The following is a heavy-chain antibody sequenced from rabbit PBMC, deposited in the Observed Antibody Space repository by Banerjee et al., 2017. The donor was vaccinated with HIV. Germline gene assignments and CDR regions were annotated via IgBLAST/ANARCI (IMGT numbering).Heavy chain of an antibody. CDR3: ARDPYVTSADVIYFNL. Sequence: QEQLEESGGDLVKPEGSLTLTCKASGNDFSAYAISWVRQAPGKGLEWIGCIDGIGSGSTYYATWAKGRFTISKTSSTTVTLQMTSLTAADTATYFCARDPYVTSADVIYFNLWGPGTLVTVS. CDR2: IDGIGSGST. J-gene: IGHJ4*01. D-gene: IGHD1-1*01. V-gene: IGHV1S45*01. CDR1: GNDFSAYA.